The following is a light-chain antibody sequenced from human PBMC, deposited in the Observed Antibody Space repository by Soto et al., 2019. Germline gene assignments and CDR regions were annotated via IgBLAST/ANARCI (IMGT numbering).Light chain of an antibody. CDR2: DVA. J-gene: IGLJ1*01. Sequence: QSALTQPRSVSGSPGQTVTISCTGSSSDVGSSNYTSWYQQHPGEAPKLVIYDVAQRPSGVPDRLSGSRSGKTASLTISGLQPDDEADYYCCSYAGSDTLIFGSGTKVTVL. CDR3: CSYAGSDTLI. V-gene: IGLV2-11*01. CDR1: SSDVGSSNY.